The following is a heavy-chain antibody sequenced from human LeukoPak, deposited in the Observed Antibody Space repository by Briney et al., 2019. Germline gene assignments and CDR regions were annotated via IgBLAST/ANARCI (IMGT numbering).Heavy chain of an antibody. CDR3: ATRGYCSGGSCYGILQH. Sequence: GGSLRLSCAASGFTFSSYAMSWVRQAPGKGLEWVSAISGSGGSTYYADSVKGRVTISRDNSKNTLYLQMNSLRAEDTAVYYCATRGYCSGGSCYGILQHWGQGTLVTVSS. CDR2: ISGSGGST. CDR1: GFTFSSYA. D-gene: IGHD2-15*01. J-gene: IGHJ1*01. V-gene: IGHV3-23*01.